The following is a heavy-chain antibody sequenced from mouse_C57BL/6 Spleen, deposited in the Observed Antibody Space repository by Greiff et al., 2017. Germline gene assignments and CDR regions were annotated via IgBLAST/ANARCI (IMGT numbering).Heavy chain of an antibody. CDR2: IDPSDSYT. CDR3: ARGWDVYFDY. V-gene: IGHV1-69*01. Sequence: QVQLQQPGAELVMPGASVKLSCKASGYTFTSYWMHWVKQRPGQGLEWIGEIDPSDSYTNYNQKFKGKSTLTVDKSSSTAYMQLSRLTSEDAAVYYCARGWDVYFDYWGQGTTLTVSS. J-gene: IGHJ2*01. D-gene: IGHD4-1*01. CDR1: GYTFTSYW.